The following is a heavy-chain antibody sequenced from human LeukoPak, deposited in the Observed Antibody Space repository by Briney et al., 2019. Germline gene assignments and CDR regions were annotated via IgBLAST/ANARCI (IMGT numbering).Heavy chain of an antibody. Sequence: GGSLRLSCAASGFTFSNFWMHWVRQAPGKGLVWVALIYGDGSFTRYADSVKGRFAISRDNAKNTVYLQMNSLRVEDTAVYYCARVYETNDYLYWGQGSLVTVSS. CDR2: IYGDGSFT. V-gene: IGHV3-74*01. CDR1: GFTFSNFW. J-gene: IGHJ4*02. D-gene: IGHD3-22*01. CDR3: ARVYETNDYLY.